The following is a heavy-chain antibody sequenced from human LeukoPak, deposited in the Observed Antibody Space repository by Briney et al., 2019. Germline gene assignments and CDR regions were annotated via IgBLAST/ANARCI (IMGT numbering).Heavy chain of an antibody. CDR3: AKEMVHSSGCEFDP. V-gene: IGHV3-23*01. Sequence: AGGSLRLSCAASGFTFSSYAMSWVRQAPGKGLEWVSTISGSAGSTYYADSVKGRFTFSRDNSKNTLYLQMNSLKAEDTAVYYCAKEMVHSSGCEFDPWGQGTLVTVSS. CDR1: GFTFSSYA. J-gene: IGHJ5*02. CDR2: ISGSAGST. D-gene: IGHD6-19*01.